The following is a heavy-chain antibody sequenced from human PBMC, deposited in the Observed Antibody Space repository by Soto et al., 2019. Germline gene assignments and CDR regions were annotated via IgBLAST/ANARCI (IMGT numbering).Heavy chain of an antibody. CDR3: AKNSGGSYYYAMDV. V-gene: IGHV3-30*18. Sequence: QVQLVESGGGVVQPGRSLRLSCAASGFTFSSYGMHWVRQAPGKGLGWVAVIPYDGANKYYADSVKAPFTISRDNSKNTLYLQMHSLRAEDTAVYYCAKNSGGSYYYAMDVWGQGPTVTVSS. CDR2: IPYDGANK. CDR1: GFTFSSYG. D-gene: IGHD4-17*01. J-gene: IGHJ6*02.